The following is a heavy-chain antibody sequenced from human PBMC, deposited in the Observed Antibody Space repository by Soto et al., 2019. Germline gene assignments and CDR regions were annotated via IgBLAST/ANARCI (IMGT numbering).Heavy chain of an antibody. Sequence: GESLKISCKGSGYSFTSYWIGWVRQMPGKGLEWMGIIYPGDSDTRYSPSFQGQVNISADKSISTAYLQWSSLKASDTAMYYCERRAVITNFDYWGQGTLVTVSS. CDR2: IYPGDSDT. D-gene: IGHD3-22*01. CDR1: GYSFTSYW. J-gene: IGHJ4*02. CDR3: ERRAVITNFDY. V-gene: IGHV5-51*01.